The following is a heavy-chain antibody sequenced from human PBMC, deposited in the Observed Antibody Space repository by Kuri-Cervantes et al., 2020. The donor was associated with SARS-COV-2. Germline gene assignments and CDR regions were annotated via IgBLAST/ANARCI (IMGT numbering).Heavy chain of an antibody. CDR3: ARSKVGATTSYFDY. J-gene: IGHJ4*02. Sequence: LSLTCAASGFTFSTYAMHWVRQAPGKGLEWVANIKQDGSEKYYADSVKGRFTISRDNAKNSLYLQMNSLRAEDTAVYYCARSKVGATTSYFDYWGQGTLVTVSS. V-gene: IGHV3-7*05. D-gene: IGHD1-26*01. CDR2: IKQDGSEK. CDR1: GFTFSTYA.